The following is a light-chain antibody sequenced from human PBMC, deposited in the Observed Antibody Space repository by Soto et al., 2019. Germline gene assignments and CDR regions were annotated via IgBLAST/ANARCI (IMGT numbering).Light chain of an antibody. CDR3: QQYNTYSYT. Sequence: DIQMTQSPSTLSASVGDRVTITCRASQSIDNWLAWYQQKPGKAPKLLIHEASSLESGVPSRFSGSGYGTEFTLTINSLQPDDFATYYCQQYNTYSYTFGQGTKVDIK. CDR1: QSIDNW. V-gene: IGKV1-5*03. J-gene: IGKJ2*01. CDR2: EAS.